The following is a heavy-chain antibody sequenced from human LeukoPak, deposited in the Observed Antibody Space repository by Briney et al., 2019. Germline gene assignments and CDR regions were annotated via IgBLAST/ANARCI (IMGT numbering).Heavy chain of an antibody. Sequence: GGSLRLSCAASGFTFSSYAMHWVRQAPGKGLEYVSAISSNGGSTYYANSVKGRFTISRDNSKNTLYLRMGSLRAEDMAVYYCARDSPSYYDFWSDSYGMDVWGQGTTVTVSS. J-gene: IGHJ6*02. CDR2: ISSNGGST. V-gene: IGHV3-64*01. CDR3: ARDSPSYYDFWSDSYGMDV. CDR1: GFTFSSYA. D-gene: IGHD3-3*01.